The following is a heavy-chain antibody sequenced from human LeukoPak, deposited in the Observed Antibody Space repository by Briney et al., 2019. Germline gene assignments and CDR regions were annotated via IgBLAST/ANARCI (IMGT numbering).Heavy chain of an antibody. CDR1: GFTFSSYW. J-gene: IGHJ4*02. Sequence: GRSLSLSCAPSGFTFSSYWKHWVRQGPGKGLVWVSRINSDGTSTSYADSVKGRFTISRDNAKNTLYLQMNSLRAEDTAVYYCARGVVAGNFDYWVQGTLVTVSS. V-gene: IGHV3-74*01. D-gene: IGHD6-19*01. CDR3: ARGVVAGNFDY. CDR2: INSDGTST.